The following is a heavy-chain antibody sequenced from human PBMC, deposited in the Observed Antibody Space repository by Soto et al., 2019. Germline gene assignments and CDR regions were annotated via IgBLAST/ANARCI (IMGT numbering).Heavy chain of an antibody. D-gene: IGHD3-22*01. CDR3: AKHRGDYYDSSGYYPPGY. CDR2: ISGRGGGK. Sequence: HPGGSLRLSCAASGFTFNNYAMSWVRQAPGKGLEWVSTISGRGGGKFYADSVRGRFTISRDNSKNILFLQMNSLRAEDTAVYYCAKHRGDYYDSSGYYPPGYWGQGTLVTVSS. CDR1: GFTFNNYA. V-gene: IGHV3-23*01. J-gene: IGHJ4*02.